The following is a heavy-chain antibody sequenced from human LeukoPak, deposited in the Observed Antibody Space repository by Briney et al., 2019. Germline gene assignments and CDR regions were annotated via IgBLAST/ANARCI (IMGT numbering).Heavy chain of an antibody. J-gene: IGHJ4*02. CDR2: IKSKVYGGTT. CDR1: GFTYSSYW. D-gene: IGHD6-19*01. V-gene: IGHV3-49*03. Sequence: GGSLRLSCAASGFTYSSYWMIWFRQAPGKGLEWVGFIKSKVYGGTTEYAASVKGRFIISRDDSKSIAHLQMNSLKTDDTAVYYCSRDDGAVAGDFDYWGQGTLVTVSS. CDR3: SRDDGAVAGDFDY.